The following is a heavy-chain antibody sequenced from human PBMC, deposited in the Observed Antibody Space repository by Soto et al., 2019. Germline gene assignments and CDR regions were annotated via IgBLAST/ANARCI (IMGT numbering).Heavy chain of an antibody. J-gene: IGHJ4*02. D-gene: IGHD6-19*01. Sequence: EVQLVESGGGLVQPGRSLRLSCAASGFTFDDYAMHWVRQAPGKGLEWVSGISWNSGSIGYAYSVKGRFTISRDNAKNSMYLQMKSLRAEDTALYYYAKAIESSCWYAFDYWGQGTLVTVSS. V-gene: IGHV3-9*01. CDR2: ISWNSGSI. CDR3: AKAIESSCWYAFDY. CDR1: GFTFDDYA.